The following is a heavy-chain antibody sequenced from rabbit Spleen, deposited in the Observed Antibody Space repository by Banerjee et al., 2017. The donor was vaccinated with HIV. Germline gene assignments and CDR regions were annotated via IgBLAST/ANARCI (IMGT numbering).Heavy chain of an antibody. Sequence: QSLEESGGDLVKPGASLTLTCTASRFSFSSIDWICWVRQAPGKGLEWIACIDTSDGDTDYANWPKGRFTISKTSSTTVTLQMTSLTVADTATYFCARDTGTSFSSYGMDLWGQGTLVTVS. CDR1: RFSFSSIDW. J-gene: IGHJ3*01. V-gene: IGHV1S40*01. CDR3: ARDTGTSFSSYGMDL. CDR2: IDTSDGDT. D-gene: IGHD7-1*01.